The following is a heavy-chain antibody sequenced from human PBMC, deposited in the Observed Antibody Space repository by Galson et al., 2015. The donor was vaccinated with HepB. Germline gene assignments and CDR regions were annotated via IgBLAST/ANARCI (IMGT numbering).Heavy chain of an antibody. Sequence: SLRLSCAASRFTFSTYWMHWVRQAPGKGLVWVSRINTDGSSTSYADSVKGRFTIFRDNAKNTLYLQMNSLRDEDTGVYYCARSRVERAVAGTFDSWGQGTLVTVSS. CDR1: RFTFSTYW. CDR2: INTDGSST. D-gene: IGHD6-19*01. V-gene: IGHV3-74*01. CDR3: ARSRVERAVAGTFDS. J-gene: IGHJ4*02.